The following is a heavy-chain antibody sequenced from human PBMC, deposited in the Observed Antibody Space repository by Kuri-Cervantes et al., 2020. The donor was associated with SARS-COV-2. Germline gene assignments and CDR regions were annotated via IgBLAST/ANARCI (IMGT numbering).Heavy chain of an antibody. D-gene: IGHD2-15*01. V-gene: IGHV3-7*01. CDR2: VKQDGSEK. CDR3: VVAATTNYYYYGMDV. J-gene: IGHJ6*02. CDR1: GSTFSNYE. Sequence: GGSLRLSCAASGSTFSNYEMNWVRQAPGKGLEWVANVKQDGSEKYYVDSVKGRFTISRDNARNSLYLQMNSLRAEDTAVYYCVVAATTNYYYYGMDVWGQGTTVTVSS.